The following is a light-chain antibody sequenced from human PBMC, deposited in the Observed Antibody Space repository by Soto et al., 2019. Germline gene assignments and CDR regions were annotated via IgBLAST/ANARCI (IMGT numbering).Light chain of an antibody. CDR3: QQDGRSGT. Sequence: IVLTQSPGTLSSSPGGRATLSCRASQIVTNNYLSWYQQKRGQAPRLLIWGSSISAADLPDRFSCGGSGTNFTITISRLEAEDFAIYYCQQDGRSGTLGQGPKVDIK. V-gene: IGKV3-20*01. J-gene: IGKJ1*01. CDR1: QIVTNNY. CDR2: GSS.